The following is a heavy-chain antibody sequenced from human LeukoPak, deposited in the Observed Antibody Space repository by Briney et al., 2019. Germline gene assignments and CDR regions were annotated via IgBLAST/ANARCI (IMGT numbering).Heavy chain of an antibody. CDR3: ARDARVTTGYYYYYMDV. V-gene: IGHV3-48*01. CDR1: GFTFSSYS. Sequence: PGGPLRLSCAASGFTFSSYSMNWVRQAPGEGLEWVSYISSSSSTIYYADSVKGRFTISRDNAKNSLYLQMNSLRAEDTAVYYCARDARVTTGYYYYYMDVWGKGTTVTVSS. J-gene: IGHJ6*03. D-gene: IGHD4-11*01. CDR2: ISSSSSTI.